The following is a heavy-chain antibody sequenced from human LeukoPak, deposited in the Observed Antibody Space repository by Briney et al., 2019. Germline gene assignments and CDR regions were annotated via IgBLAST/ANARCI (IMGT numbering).Heavy chain of an antibody. J-gene: IGHJ4*02. Sequence: ASVKVSCKASGYTFTGYYMHWVRQAPGQGREWMGWINPNSGGTYYAQKFQGRVTMTSDTSISTAYMELSRLRSDNTAVYYCARDLYGGTSATFDYWGQGTLVTVSS. CDR3: ARDLYGGTSATFDY. V-gene: IGHV1-2*02. CDR1: GYTFTGYY. D-gene: IGHD4-23*01. CDR2: INPNSGGT.